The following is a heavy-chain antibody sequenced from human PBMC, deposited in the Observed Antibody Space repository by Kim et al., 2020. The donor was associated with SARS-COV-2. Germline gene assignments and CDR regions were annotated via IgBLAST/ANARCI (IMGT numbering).Heavy chain of an antibody. CDR2: IHYLGST. CDR3: ARHTSAYSTLDY. CDR1: SGSISSSSYY. Sequence: SETLSLTCTLSSGSISSSSYYWVWIRQPPGKGLEFIGKIHYLGSTDYNPSLKSRVAISIDTSKKYSSLKLTSVTAADTAVYFCARHTSAYSTLDYWGQG. D-gene: IGHD3-22*01. J-gene: IGHJ4*02. V-gene: IGHV4-39*01.